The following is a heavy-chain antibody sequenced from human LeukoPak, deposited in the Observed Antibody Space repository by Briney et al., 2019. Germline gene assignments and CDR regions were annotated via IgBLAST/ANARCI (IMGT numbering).Heavy chain of an antibody. V-gene: IGHV3-20*04. J-gene: IGHJ1*01. CDR2: ISLNGGSR. D-gene: IGHD3-10*01. Sequence: GGSLRLSCAASGFTFDEYGMSWVRHAPGKGLEWASGISLNGGSRGYADSVKGRFTISRDNAKNSLYLQMNSLRAEDTAFYYCVRGITMFQRWGQGTLVTVSS. CDR1: GFTFDEYG. CDR3: VRGITMFQR.